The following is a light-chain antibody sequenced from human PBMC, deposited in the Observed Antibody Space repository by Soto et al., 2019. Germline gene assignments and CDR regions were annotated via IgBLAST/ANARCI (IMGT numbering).Light chain of an antibody. CDR3: QQYGSSPLT. CDR2: GAS. CDR1: QNVRSNE. V-gene: IGKV3-20*01. Sequence: EIVLTQSPGTLSLSPGERATLSCRASQNVRSNELAWYQQKPGQAPRLLIYGASSRATAIPDRVSVSGSGTDFTLTISRLEPDDFAVYYCQQYGSSPLTFGGGTKVEFK. J-gene: IGKJ4*01.